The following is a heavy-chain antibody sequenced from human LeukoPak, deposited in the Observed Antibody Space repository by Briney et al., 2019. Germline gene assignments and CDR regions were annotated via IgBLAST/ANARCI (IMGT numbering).Heavy chain of an antibody. CDR1: GFTFSSYA. CDR3: AGLEAWELRRRAFDI. D-gene: IGHD1-26*01. CDR2: TSGSGGST. V-gene: IGHV3-23*01. Sequence: GGSLRLSCAASGFTFSSYAMSWVRQAPGKGLEWVSATSGSGGSTYYADSVKGRFTISRDNSKNTLYLQMNSLRAEDTAVYYCAGLEAWELRRRAFDIWGQGTMVTVSS. J-gene: IGHJ3*02.